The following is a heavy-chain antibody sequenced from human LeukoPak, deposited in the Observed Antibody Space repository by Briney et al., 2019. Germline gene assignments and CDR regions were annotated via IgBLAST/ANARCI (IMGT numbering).Heavy chain of an antibody. Sequence: GESLKISCSGSGYTFSSHWILWVRQMPGKGLEWMGMIYPGDSDTRYSPSFQGQVTISADKSITTAFLQWSSLKASDTAMYYCARTFRYGSESSTFDYWGQGTLVTVSS. J-gene: IGHJ4*02. CDR1: GYTFSSHW. CDR3: ARTFRYGSESSTFDY. V-gene: IGHV5-51*01. D-gene: IGHD3-10*01. CDR2: IYPGDSDT.